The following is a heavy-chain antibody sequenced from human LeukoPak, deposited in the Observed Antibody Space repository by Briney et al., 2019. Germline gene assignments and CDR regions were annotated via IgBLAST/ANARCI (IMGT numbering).Heavy chain of an antibody. D-gene: IGHD3-3*01. J-gene: IGHJ4*02. CDR1: GYTFTSYG. CDR2: ISAYNGNT. CDR3: ARDYDFWSGYQSAHY. Sequence: ASVKVSCKASGYTFTSYGISWVRQAPGQGLEWMGWISAYNGNTNYAQKLQGRVTMTTDTSMSTAYMELRSLRSDDTAVYYCARDYDFWSGYQSAHYWGQGTLVTVSS. V-gene: IGHV1-18*01.